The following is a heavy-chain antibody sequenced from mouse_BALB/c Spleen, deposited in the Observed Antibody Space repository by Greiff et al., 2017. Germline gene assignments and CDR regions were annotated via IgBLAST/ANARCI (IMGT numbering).Heavy chain of an antibody. CDR1: GYSFTGYF. CDR3: ASAGRYDWYFEV. V-gene: IGHV1-20*02. CDR2: INPYNGDT. Sequence: EVKLMESGPELVKPGASVKISCKASGYSFTGYFMNWVMQSHGKGLEWIGRINPYNGDTFYNQKFKGKATLTVDKSSSTAHMELRSLASEDSAVYYYASAGRYDWYFEVWGAGTTVTVSS. D-gene: IGHD2-14*01. J-gene: IGHJ1*01.